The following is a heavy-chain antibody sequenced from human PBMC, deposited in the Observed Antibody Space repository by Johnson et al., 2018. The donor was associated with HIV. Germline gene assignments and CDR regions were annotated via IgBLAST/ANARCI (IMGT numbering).Heavy chain of an antibody. Sequence: VQLVESGGGLVKPGGSLRLSCAASGFTFSNAWMSWVRQAPGKGLEWVGRIKSKTDGGTTDYAAPVNGRFTISRDDSKNTLYLQMNSLKTEDTAVYYCTTKDYYDSSGYYDAFDIWGQGTMVTVSS. J-gene: IGHJ3*02. V-gene: IGHV3-15*01. CDR2: IKSKTDGGTT. CDR3: TTKDYYDSSGYYDAFDI. CDR1: GFTFSNAW. D-gene: IGHD3-22*01.